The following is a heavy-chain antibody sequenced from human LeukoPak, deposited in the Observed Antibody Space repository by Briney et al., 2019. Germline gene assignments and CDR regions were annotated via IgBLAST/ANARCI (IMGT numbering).Heavy chain of an antibody. CDR1: GFTFSSDA. D-gene: IGHD1-26*01. V-gene: IGHV3-23*01. J-gene: IGHJ4*02. CDR3: AKRRPKGSGSYFDY. CDR2: ISGSGGST. Sequence: GGSLRLSSAASGFTFSSDAMSWVRQAPGKGLEWVSAISGSGGSTYYADSVKGRFTISRDNSKNTLYLQMNSLRAEDTAVYYCAKRRPKGSGSYFDYWGQGTLVTVSS.